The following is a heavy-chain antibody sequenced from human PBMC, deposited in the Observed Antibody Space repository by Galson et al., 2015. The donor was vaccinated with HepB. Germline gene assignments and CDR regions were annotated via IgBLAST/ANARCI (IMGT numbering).Heavy chain of an antibody. CDR3: TRSVVPAAMGLGYYYYDLDV. CDR1: GYTFTSYG. D-gene: IGHD2-2*01. J-gene: IGHJ6*02. Sequence: SVKVSCKASGYTFTSYGMHWVRQAPGQRLEWMGWISAYNGNTKYAQKLQGRVTMTTDTSTSTAYMELRSLRSDDTAVYYYTRSVVPAAMGLGYYYYDLDVWGQGTTVTVSS. CDR2: ISAYNGNT. V-gene: IGHV1-18*01.